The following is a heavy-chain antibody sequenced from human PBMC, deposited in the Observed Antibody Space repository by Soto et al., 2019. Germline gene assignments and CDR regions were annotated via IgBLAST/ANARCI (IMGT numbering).Heavy chain of an antibody. D-gene: IGHD3-22*01. V-gene: IGHV3-30*03. CDR1: GITFSNYG. CDR3: ARSFGGRYYFDSSGYWADY. CDR2: ISYDGNNK. Sequence: QEQLVESGGGVVQPGRSLRLSCTASGITFSNYGMHWVRQAPGKGLEWVAVISYDGNNKYYADSVKGRVTISRDNSKNTRYLQMDSVRAEDTAVYYCARSFGGRYYFDSSGYWADYWGQGTMVTVSS. J-gene: IGHJ4*02.